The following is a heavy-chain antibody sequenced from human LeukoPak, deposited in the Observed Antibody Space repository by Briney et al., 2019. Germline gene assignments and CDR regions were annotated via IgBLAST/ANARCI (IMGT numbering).Heavy chain of an antibody. CDR2: IYYTGST. V-gene: IGHV4-59*12. CDR3: ARGLGYDFWSGYYTGGYYFDN. CDR1: GGSISSYY. Sequence: PSETLSLTCTVSGGSISSYYWSWIRQPPGKGLEWIGYIYYTGSTNYNPSLKSRVTISVDTSKNQFSLKLSSVTAADTAVYYCARGLGYDFWSGYYTGGYYFDNWGQGTLVTVSS. J-gene: IGHJ4*02. D-gene: IGHD3-3*01.